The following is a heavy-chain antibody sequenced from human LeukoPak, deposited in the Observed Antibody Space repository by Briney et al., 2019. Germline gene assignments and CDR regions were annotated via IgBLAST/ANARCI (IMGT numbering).Heavy chain of an antibody. Sequence: GGSLRLSCAASGFTFSSYSMNWVRQAPGKGLEWVSSISSSSSYIYYADSVKGRFTISRDNAKNTLYLQMNSLRAEDTALYYCARGQGGYSSSWHDYWGQGTLVTVSS. CDR1: GFTFSSYS. J-gene: IGHJ4*02. CDR2: ISSSSSYI. V-gene: IGHV3-21*01. D-gene: IGHD6-13*01. CDR3: ARGQGGYSSSWHDY.